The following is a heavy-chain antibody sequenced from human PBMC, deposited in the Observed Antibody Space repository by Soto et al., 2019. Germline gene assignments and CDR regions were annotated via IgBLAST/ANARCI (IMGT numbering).Heavy chain of an antibody. CDR3: VKRGTVTTDYYGMDV. J-gene: IGHJ6*02. Sequence: LGLSCAASRFTFTRSPMSWVRQAPVRGLEWVSAISASGGGTYYADFVKGRFTISRDNSKNTLYLQMNSLRDEDTAVYYCVKRGTVTTDYYGMDVWGQGTTVTVSS. D-gene: IGHD4-17*01. CDR2: ISASGGGT. CDR1: RFTFTRSP. V-gene: IGHV3-23*01.